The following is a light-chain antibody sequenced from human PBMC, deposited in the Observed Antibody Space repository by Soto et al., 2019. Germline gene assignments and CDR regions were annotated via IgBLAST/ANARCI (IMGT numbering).Light chain of an antibody. V-gene: IGLV2-14*01. CDR2: DVS. CDR3: ISYTSSSTYV. J-gene: IGLJ1*01. Sequence: QSVLAQPPPVSGAPGQRVTISCTGSSSNIGAGYDVSWYQQHPGKAPKLMIYDVSHRPSGVSDRFSGSKSGNTASLTISGLQAEDEADYYCISYTSSSTYVFGTGTKVTVL. CDR1: SSNIGAGYD.